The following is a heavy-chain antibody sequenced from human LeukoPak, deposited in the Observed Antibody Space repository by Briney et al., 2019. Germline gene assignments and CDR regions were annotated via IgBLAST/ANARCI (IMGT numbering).Heavy chain of an antibody. J-gene: IGHJ4*02. V-gene: IGHV3-7*05. CDR2: IKQDGSEK. D-gene: IGHD6-19*01. CDR1: GFTFSSYW. Sequence: GGSLRLSCAASGFTFSSYWMSWVRQAPGKGLEWVANIKQDGSEKYYVDSVEGRFTISRDNAKNSLYLQMNILRAEDTAVYYCARAPGPERYSSGWYGGAFDYWGQGTLVTVSS. CDR3: ARAPGPERYSSGWYGGAFDY.